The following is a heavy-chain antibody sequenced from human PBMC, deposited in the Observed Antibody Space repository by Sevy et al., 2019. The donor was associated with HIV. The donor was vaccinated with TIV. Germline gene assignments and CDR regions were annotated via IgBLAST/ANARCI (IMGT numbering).Heavy chain of an antibody. CDR2: ISFSGNYI. D-gene: IGHD3-22*01. CDR1: GINFKTYK. CDR3: AKDSGISAQIVVALRY. Sequence: GGSLRLSCVASGINFKTYKINWVRQTPGKGLEWVSSISFSGNYIYYADFAKGRFTISRDNARNSLYLQMISLTAEDTAVYYCAKDSGISAQIVVALRYWGQGTQVTVSS. J-gene: IGHJ4*02. V-gene: IGHV3-21*04.